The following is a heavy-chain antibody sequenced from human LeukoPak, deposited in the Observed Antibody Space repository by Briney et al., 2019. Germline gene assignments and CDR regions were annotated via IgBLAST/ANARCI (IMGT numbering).Heavy chain of an antibody. V-gene: IGHV3-23*01. CDR1: GFTFSSYA. Sequence: GGSLRLSCAASGFTFSSYAMSWVRQAPGKGLEWVSGISGSGGSTYYADSVKGRFTISRDNSKNTLYLQMNSLRAEDTAVSYCATLFGDDSGDYAPLMDVWGQGTTVTVSS. D-gene: IGHD4-17*01. CDR3: ATLFGDDSGDYAPLMDV. J-gene: IGHJ6*02. CDR2: ISGSGGST.